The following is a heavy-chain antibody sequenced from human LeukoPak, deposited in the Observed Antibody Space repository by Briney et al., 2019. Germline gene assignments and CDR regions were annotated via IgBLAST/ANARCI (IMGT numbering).Heavy chain of an antibody. CDR3: AALALFCSGGSCYRGVNKFDP. Sequence: ASVKVSCKVSGYTLTELSMHWVRQAPGKGLEWMGGFDPEDGETIYAQKFQGRVTMTEDTSTDTAYMELSSLRSEDTAVYYCAALALFCSGGSCYRGVNKFDPWGQGTLVTVSS. D-gene: IGHD2-15*01. CDR1: GYTLTELS. CDR2: FDPEDGET. J-gene: IGHJ5*02. V-gene: IGHV1-24*01.